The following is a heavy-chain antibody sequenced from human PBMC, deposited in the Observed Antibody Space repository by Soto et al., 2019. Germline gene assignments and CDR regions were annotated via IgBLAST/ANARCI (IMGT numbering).Heavy chain of an antibody. J-gene: IGHJ4*02. Sequence: SETLSLTCTVSGGSIDSGDYYWSWIRQPPGKGLDWIGYVYYSGTTNYNPFLKSRVTLSLDTSKKQFTLKLSSVTAADTAVYFCASGGRYYHFAYWGQRTLVNVSS. D-gene: IGHD3-22*01. V-gene: IGHV4-61*08. CDR2: VYYSGTT. CDR3: ASGGRYYHFAY. CDR1: GGSIDSGDYY.